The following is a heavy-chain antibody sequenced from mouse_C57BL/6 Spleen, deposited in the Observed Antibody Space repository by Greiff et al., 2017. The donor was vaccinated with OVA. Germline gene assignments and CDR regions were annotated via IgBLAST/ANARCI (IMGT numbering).Heavy chain of an antibody. D-gene: IGHD1-1*01. Sequence: LQQSGASVKISCKASGYAFSSYWMNWVKQRPGKGLEWIGQIYPGDGDTNYNGKFKGKATLTADKSSSTAYMQLSSLTSEDSAVYFCAREELLRYFDVWGTGTTVTVSS. CDR2: IYPGDGDT. CDR1: GYAFSSYW. V-gene: IGHV1-80*01. J-gene: IGHJ1*03. CDR3: AREELLRYFDV.